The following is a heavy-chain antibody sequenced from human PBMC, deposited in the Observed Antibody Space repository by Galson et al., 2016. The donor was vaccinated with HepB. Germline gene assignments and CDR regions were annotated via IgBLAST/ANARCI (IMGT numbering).Heavy chain of an antibody. CDR2: IWFDGSNK. J-gene: IGHJ3*02. CDR1: GFTLTSYG. Sequence: SLRLSCAASGFTLTSYGMHWVRQAPGKGLEWVAVIWFDGSNKYYADSVKGRFTISRDNSKNTLYLLMNSLRAEDTAVYYCTLATRYDAFDIWGQGTLVTVSA. D-gene: IGHD6-6*01. CDR3: TLATRYDAFDI. V-gene: IGHV3-33*01.